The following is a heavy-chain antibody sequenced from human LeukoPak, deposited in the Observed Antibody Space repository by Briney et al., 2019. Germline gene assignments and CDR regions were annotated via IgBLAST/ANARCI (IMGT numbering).Heavy chain of an antibody. CDR3: ARDLSGVAGYTYGRGIDY. Sequence: GGSLRLSCVASGFTFSSYWMSWVRQAPGKGLEWVANIKKDGSEKYYVDSVKGRFTISRDNAKTSLYLQMNSLRAEDTAVYYCARDLSGVAGYTYGRGIDYWGQGTLVTVSS. V-gene: IGHV3-7*01. CDR2: IKKDGSEK. D-gene: IGHD5-18*01. J-gene: IGHJ4*02. CDR1: GFTFSSYW.